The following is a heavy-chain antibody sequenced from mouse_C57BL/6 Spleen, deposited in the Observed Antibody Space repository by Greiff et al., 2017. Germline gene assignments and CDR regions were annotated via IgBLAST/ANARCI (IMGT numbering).Heavy chain of an antibody. Sequence: QVQLQQPGAELVKPGASVKMSCKASGYTFPSYWITWVKQRPGQGLEWIGDIYPGSGSTNYNEKFKSKATLTVDTSSSTAYMQLSSLTSKDSAVYYCARESHDIRRGDAMDYWGQGTSVTVSS. V-gene: IGHV1-55*01. CDR2: IYPGSGST. J-gene: IGHJ4*01. CDR3: ARESHDIRRGDAMDY. D-gene: IGHD2-12*01. CDR1: GYTFPSYW.